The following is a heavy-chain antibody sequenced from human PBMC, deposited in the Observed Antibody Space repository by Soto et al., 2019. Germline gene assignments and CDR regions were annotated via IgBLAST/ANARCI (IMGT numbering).Heavy chain of an antibody. Sequence: SVKVSCKASGGTFSSYTISWVRQAPGQGLEWMGRIIPILGIANYAQKFQGRVTITADKSTSTAYMELSSLRSEDTAVYYCARGHVGATTYFDYWGLGTLVTVSS. CDR2: IIPILGIA. J-gene: IGHJ4*02. V-gene: IGHV1-69*02. CDR1: GGTFSSYT. CDR3: ARGHVGATTYFDY. D-gene: IGHD1-26*01.